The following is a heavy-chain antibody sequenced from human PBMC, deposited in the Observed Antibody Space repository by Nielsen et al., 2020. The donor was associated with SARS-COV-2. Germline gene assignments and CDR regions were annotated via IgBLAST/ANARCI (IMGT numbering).Heavy chain of an antibody. J-gene: IGHJ5*02. CDR2: INAGNGNT. D-gene: IGHD6-19*01. V-gene: IGHV1/OR15-3*02. CDR1: GYTFTAYG. Sequence: ASVKVSCKASGYTFTAYGFSWVRQAPGQRLEWMGWINAGNGNTKYSQKFQGRVTITRDTSASTAYMELSSLRSEDTAVYYCARMVRAQWLAPWGQGTLVTVSS. CDR3: ARMVRAQWLAP.